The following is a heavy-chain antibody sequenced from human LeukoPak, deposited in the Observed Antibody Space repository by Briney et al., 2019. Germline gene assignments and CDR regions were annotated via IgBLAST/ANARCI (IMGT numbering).Heavy chain of an antibody. Sequence: GGSLRLSCAVSGFSLSRNAMSWVRQAPGKGLEWVSAISGSGGSTYYADSVKGRFTISRDNSKNTLYLQMNSLRPEDTAVYYCAKPPYSSGWIHLDYWGQGTLVTVSS. CDR1: GFSLSRNA. V-gene: IGHV3-23*01. J-gene: IGHJ4*02. CDR2: ISGSGGST. CDR3: AKPPYSSGWIHLDY. D-gene: IGHD6-19*01.